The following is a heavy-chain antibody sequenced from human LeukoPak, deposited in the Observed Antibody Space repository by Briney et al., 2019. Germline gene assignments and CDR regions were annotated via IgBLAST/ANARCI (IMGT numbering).Heavy chain of an antibody. D-gene: IGHD3-22*01. CDR3: ARGDYYDSSGYFRVPWFDP. V-gene: IGHV1-2*02. Sequence: ASVKVSCKASGYTFTGYYMHWVRQAPGQGLEWMGWINPNSGGTNYAQKFQGRVTMSRDTSISTAYMELSRLRSDDTAVYYCARGDYYDSSGYFRVPWFDPWGQGTLVTVSS. CDR2: INPNSGGT. J-gene: IGHJ5*02. CDR1: GYTFTGYY.